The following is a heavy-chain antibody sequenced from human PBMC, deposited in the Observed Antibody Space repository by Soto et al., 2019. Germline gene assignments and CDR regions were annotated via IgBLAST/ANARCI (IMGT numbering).Heavy chain of an antibody. CDR1: GGSISSSSYY. J-gene: IGHJ5*02. D-gene: IGHD2-2*01. Sequence: SETLSLTCTVSGGSISSSSYYWGWIRQPPGKGLEWIGSIYYSGSTYYNPSLKSRVTISVDTSRNQFSLKLSSVTAADTAVYYCARPKITYCSSTSGYSGDWFDPWGQGTLVTVSS. CDR2: IYYSGST. CDR3: ARPKITYCSSTSGYSGDWFDP. V-gene: IGHV4-39*01.